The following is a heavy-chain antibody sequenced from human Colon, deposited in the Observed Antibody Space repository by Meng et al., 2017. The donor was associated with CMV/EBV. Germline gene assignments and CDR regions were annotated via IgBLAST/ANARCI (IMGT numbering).Heavy chain of an antibody. D-gene: IGHD3-10*01. Sequence: GESLKISCTASGFTFGDFAVSWVRQAPGKGLEWVGFIRSKGYGGTAEYAASVKGRFTISRDDSKNIATLQMDSLKTDDSAVYYCTRGGGSYYIVGHIDLWGQGTLVTVSS. CDR1: GFTFGDFA. J-gene: IGHJ4*02. CDR2: IRSKGYGGTA. CDR3: TRGGGSYYIVGHIDL. V-gene: IGHV3-49*04.